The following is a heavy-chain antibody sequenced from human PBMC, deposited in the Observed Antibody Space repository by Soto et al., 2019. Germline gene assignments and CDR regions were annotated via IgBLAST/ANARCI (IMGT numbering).Heavy chain of an antibody. J-gene: IGHJ6*02. Sequence: GGSLRLSCAASGFTFSSYAMSWVRQAPGKGLEWVSAISGSGGSTYYADSVKGRFTISRDNSKNTLYLQMNSLRAEDTAVYYCAKSGSGMTRSVAYYYYYYGMDVWGQGTTVTVSS. D-gene: IGHD2-15*01. V-gene: IGHV3-23*01. CDR3: AKSGSGMTRSVAYYYYYYGMDV. CDR1: GFTFSSYA. CDR2: ISGSGGST.